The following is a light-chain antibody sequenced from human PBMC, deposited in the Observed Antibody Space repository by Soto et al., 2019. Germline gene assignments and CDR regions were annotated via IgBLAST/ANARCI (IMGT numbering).Light chain of an antibody. CDR2: AAS. V-gene: IGKV1-9*01. CDR1: QGINGY. J-gene: IGKJ1*01. Sequence: DIQLTQSPSFLSSSLGDRVTVTWGASQGINGYLAWYQQKPGKAPKLLSYAASTLQSGVPSRFGVSGSGTDFTLTISSLKHEDFATYYCLQHHSFTRTFCQGTKVDIK. CDR3: LQHHSFTRT.